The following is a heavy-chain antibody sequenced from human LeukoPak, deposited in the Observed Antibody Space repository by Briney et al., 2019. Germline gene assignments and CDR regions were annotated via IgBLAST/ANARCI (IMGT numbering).Heavy chain of an antibody. CDR1: GFTFSSYA. CDR3: VLLSITMVRGVEVDY. CDR2: ISYDGSNK. Sequence: GRSLRLSCAASGFTFSSYAMHWVRQAPGKGLEWVAVISYDGSNKYYADSVKGRFTISRDNSKNTLYLQMNSLRAEDTAVYYCVLLSITMVRGVEVDYWGQGTLVTVSS. V-gene: IGHV3-30-3*01. J-gene: IGHJ4*02. D-gene: IGHD3-10*01.